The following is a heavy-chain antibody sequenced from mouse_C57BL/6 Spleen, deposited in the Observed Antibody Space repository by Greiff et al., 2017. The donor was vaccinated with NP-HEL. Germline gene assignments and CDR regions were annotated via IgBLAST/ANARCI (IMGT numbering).Heavy chain of an antibody. J-gene: IGHJ3*01. CDR2: INYDGSST. Sequence: EVKLMESEGGLVQPGSSMKLSCTASGFTFSDYYMAWVRQVPEKGLEWVANINYDGSSTYYLDSLKSRFIISRDNAKNILYLQMSSLKSEDTATYYCARDNYSNYGGFAYWGQGTLVTVSA. V-gene: IGHV5-16*01. CDR1: GFTFSDYY. CDR3: ARDNYSNYGGFAY. D-gene: IGHD2-5*01.